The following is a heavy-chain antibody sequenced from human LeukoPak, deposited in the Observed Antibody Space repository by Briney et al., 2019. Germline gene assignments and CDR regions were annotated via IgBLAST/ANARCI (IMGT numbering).Heavy chain of an antibody. Sequence: SETLSLTCTVSGGSISSYYWSWIRQPPGKGLEWIGEINHSGSTNYNPSLKSRVTISVDTSKNQFSLKLSSVTAADTAVYYCARGKVYFDYWGQGTLVTVSS. CDR1: GGSISSYY. V-gene: IGHV4-34*01. CDR2: INHSGST. CDR3: ARGKVYFDY. J-gene: IGHJ4*02.